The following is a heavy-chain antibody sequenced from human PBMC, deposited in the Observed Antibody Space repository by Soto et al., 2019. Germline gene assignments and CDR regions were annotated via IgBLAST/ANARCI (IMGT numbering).Heavy chain of an antibody. CDR1: GGTFSSYA. V-gene: IGHV1-69*13. CDR2: IIPIFGTA. D-gene: IGHD5-12*01. CDR3: ARGAATKILVLMYDAVEI. J-gene: IGHJ3*02. Sequence: SVKVSCKASGGTFSSYAISWVRQAPGQGLEWMGGIIPIFGTANYAQKFQGRVTVTEDESTRTVNMELSSLRSEDTAVYYCARGAATKILVLMYDAVEIWGHGTVVT.